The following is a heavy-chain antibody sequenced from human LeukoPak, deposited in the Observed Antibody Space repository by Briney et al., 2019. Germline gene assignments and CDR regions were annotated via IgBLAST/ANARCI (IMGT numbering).Heavy chain of an antibody. V-gene: IGHV4-4*07. D-gene: IGHD6-13*01. J-gene: IGHJ6*03. CDR1: GFTFSSYS. CDR3: AGRYSSSWIYYYYYMDV. Sequence: GSLRLSCAASGFTFSSYSMNWIRQPAGKGLEWIGRIDISGSTNYNPSLKSRVTISVDTSKKQFSLNLSSVTAADTAVYYCAGRYSSSWIYYYYYMDVWGKGTTVTVSS. CDR2: IDISGST.